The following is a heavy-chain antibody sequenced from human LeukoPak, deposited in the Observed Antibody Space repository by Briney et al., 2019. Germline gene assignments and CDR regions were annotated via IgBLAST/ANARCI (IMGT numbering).Heavy chain of an antibody. J-gene: IGHJ5*02. CDR2: MNPNSGNT. CDR1: GYTFTSYD. D-gene: IGHD3-22*01. V-gene: IGHV1-8*01. CDR3: ARAGTQYYYDSSPNWFDP. Sequence: GASVKVSCKASGYTFTSYDINWVRQATGQGLEWMGWMNPNSGNTGYAQKFQGRVTMTRNTSISTAYMELSSMRSEDTAVYYCARAGTQYYYDSSPNWFDPWGQGTLVTVSS.